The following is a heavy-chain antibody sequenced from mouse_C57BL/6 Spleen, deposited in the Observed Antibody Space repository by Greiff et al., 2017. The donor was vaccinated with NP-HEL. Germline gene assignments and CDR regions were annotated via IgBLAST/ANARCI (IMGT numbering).Heavy chain of an antibody. D-gene: IGHD1-1*01. CDR3: TTTVAYFDY. CDR1: GFNIKDDY. CDR2: IDPENGDT. Sequence: VQLQQSGAELVRPGASVKLSCTASGFNIKDDYMHWVKQRPEQGLEWIGWIDPENGDTEYASKFQGKATITADTSSNTAYLQLSSLTSEDTAVYYCTTTVAYFDYWGQGTTLTVSS. J-gene: IGHJ2*01. V-gene: IGHV14-4*01.